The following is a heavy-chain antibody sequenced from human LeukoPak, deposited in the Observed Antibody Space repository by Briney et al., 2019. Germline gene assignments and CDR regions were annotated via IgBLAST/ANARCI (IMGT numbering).Heavy chain of an antibody. CDR2: ISGSGDNT. D-gene: IGHD3-9*01. CDR1: GFTFRTYA. Sequence: GGSLRLSCAASGFTFRTYAMNWVRQAPGNGLEWVSGISGSGDNTYYADSVKGRFTISRDNSKNTLYLQMNSLRAEDTAVYYCAKGDDILTGYLSYFDYWGQGTLVTVSS. J-gene: IGHJ4*02. CDR3: AKGDDILTGYLSYFDY. V-gene: IGHV3-23*01.